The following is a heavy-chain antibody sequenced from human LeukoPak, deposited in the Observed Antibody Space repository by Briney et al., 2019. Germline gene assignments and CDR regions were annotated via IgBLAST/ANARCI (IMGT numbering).Heavy chain of an antibody. CDR3: ARGSDLDWLLSDY. CDR2: IKQDGSEK. J-gene: IGHJ4*02. V-gene: IGHV3-7*04. D-gene: IGHD3-9*01. Sequence: GGSLRLSCAASGFTFSSYWMSWVRQAPGKGLEWVANIKQDGSEKYYVDSVKGRFTISRDNAKNSLYLQMNSLRAEDTAVYYCARGSDLDWLLSDYWGQGTLVTVSS. CDR1: GFTFSSYW.